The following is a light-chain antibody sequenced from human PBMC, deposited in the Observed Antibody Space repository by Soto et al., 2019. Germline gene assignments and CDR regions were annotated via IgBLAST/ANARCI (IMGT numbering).Light chain of an antibody. J-gene: IGKJ2*01. CDR1: QSVSRY. CDR3: QQRSNWPLYT. CDR2: DAS. Sequence: EIVLTQSPATLSLSPGERATLSCRASQSVSRYVALYQQKHGQAPRLLIYDASNRATDIPARFSGSGSGTDFTLTISSLELEDFAVYYCQQRSNWPLYTFGQGTKLEIK. V-gene: IGKV3-11*01.